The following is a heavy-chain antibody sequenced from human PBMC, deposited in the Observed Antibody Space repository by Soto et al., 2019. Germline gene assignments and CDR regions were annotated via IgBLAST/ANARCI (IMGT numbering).Heavy chain of an antibody. CDR3: ATGEYYYDSSGYYSPGDY. Sequence: ASLKVCCKASGYTFASHGISRVRQAPRQVFEWMGWISAYNGNTNYAQKLQGRVTMTTDTSTSTAYMELRSLRSDDTAVYYCATGEYYYDSSGYYSPGDYWGQGTLVTVSS. J-gene: IGHJ4*02. V-gene: IGHV1-18*01. D-gene: IGHD3-22*01. CDR1: GYTFASHG. CDR2: ISAYNGNT.